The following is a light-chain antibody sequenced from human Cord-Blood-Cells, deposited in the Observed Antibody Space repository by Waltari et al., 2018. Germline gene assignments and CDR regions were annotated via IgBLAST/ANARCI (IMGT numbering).Light chain of an antibody. CDR3: CSYAGSSTFWV. CDR1: SSDVGSYNL. Sequence: QSALTQPASVSGSPGQSITISCTGTSSDVGSYNLVSWYQQHPGKAPNLMIYEGSKRRSGVSHRFSGSKSGNPASLTISGLQAEDEADYYCCSYAGSSTFWVFGGGTKLTVL. V-gene: IGLV2-23*03. J-gene: IGLJ3*02. CDR2: EGS.